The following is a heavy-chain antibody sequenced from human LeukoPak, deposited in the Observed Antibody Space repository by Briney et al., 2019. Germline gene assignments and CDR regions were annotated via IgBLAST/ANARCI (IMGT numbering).Heavy chain of an antibody. CDR3: ASYDILTGYHSPFDY. D-gene: IGHD3-9*01. Sequence: GGSLRLSCAASGFTFSSYGMHWVRQAPGKGLEWVAVISYDGKNMYYADSVKGRLTISRDNSQNTLYLQMNSLRVEDTGVCYCASYDILTGYHSPFDYWGQGSLVTVSS. V-gene: IGHV3-30*03. J-gene: IGHJ4*02. CDR1: GFTFSSYG. CDR2: ISYDGKNM.